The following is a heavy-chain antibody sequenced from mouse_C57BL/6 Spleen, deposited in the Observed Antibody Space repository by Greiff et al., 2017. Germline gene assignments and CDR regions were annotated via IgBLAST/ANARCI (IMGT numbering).Heavy chain of an antibody. CDR3: TRGFSYAMDY. J-gene: IGHJ4*01. V-gene: IGHV1-15*01. CDR1: GYTFTDYE. Sequence: QVQLQQSGAELVRPGASVTLSCKASGYTFTDYEMHWVKQTPVHGLEWIGAIDPETGGTAYNQKFKGKAIPTADKSSSTAYMELRSLTSEDSAVYYCTRGFSYAMDYWGQGTSVTVSS. CDR2: IDPETGGT.